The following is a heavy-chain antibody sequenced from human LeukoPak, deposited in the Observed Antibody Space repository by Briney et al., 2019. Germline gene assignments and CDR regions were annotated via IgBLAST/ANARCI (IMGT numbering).Heavy chain of an antibody. CDR3: ARAAFDYGDYDFYYYYGMDV. CDR1: GYTFTSYG. CDR2: ISAYNGNT. D-gene: IGHD4-17*01. V-gene: IGHV1-18*04. Sequence: GASVKVSGKAPGYTFTSYGISWVRQAPGQGLEWMGWISAYNGNTNYAQKLQGRVTMTTDTSTSTAYMELRSLRSDDTAVYYCARAAFDYGDYDFYYYYGMDVWGKGTTVTVSS. J-gene: IGHJ6*04.